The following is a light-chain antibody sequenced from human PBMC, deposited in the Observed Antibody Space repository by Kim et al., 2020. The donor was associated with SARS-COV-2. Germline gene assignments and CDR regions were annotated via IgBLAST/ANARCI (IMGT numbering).Light chain of an antibody. Sequence: DIQMTQSPSSLSASVGDRITITCRASQTISTFLNWYQQSPGKAPKLLISAASTLYPGVPSRFSGSGSGTHFTLTITSLQPEDFATYYCQQSDSVQVTFGGGTKVDIK. CDR2: AAS. CDR3: QQSDSVQVT. J-gene: IGKJ4*01. CDR1: QTISTF. V-gene: IGKV1-39*01.